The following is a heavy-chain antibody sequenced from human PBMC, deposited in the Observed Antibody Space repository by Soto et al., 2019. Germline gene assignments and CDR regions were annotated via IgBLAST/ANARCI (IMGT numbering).Heavy chain of an antibody. V-gene: IGHV1-18*01. J-gene: IGHJ4*02. D-gene: IGHD1-1*01. CDR3: ARGRYGDY. CDR1: GYAFTTYG. Sequence: QVHLVQSGAEVKKPGASVKVSCKGSGYAFTTYGITWVRQAPGQGLEWMGWISAHNGNTNYAQKLQGRVTVTRDTFTSPAYMELRSLRFDDTAVYFCARGRYGDYWGQGALVTVSS. CDR2: ISAHNGNT.